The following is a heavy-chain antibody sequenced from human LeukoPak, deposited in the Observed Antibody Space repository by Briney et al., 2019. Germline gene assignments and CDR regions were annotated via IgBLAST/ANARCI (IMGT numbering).Heavy chain of an antibody. Sequence: GGSLRLSCAASGFTFDDYAMHWVRQAPGKGLEWVSGISWNSGSIGYADSVKGRFTISRDNAKNSLYLQMNSLRAEDTAVYYCARDAVVPAAFPDYWGQGTLVTVSS. D-gene: IGHD2-2*01. V-gene: IGHV3-9*01. CDR2: ISWNSGSI. CDR3: ARDAVVPAAFPDY. CDR1: GFTFDDYA. J-gene: IGHJ4*02.